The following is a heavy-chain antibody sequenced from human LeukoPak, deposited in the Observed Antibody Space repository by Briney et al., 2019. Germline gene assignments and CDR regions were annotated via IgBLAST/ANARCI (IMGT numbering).Heavy chain of an antibody. CDR3: ASAPITIFAVVID. V-gene: IGHV3-53*01. D-gene: IGHD3-3*01. CDR2: IYGGGST. CDR1: GFSVSGYY. J-gene: IGHJ4*02. Sequence: GRSLRLSCAASGFSVSGYYMNWLRQAPGKGLEWVSIIYGGGSTYYADSVKGRFTVSRDNSKNTVYLLMSSLRAEDTAVYYCASAPITIFAVVIDWGQGTLVTVSS.